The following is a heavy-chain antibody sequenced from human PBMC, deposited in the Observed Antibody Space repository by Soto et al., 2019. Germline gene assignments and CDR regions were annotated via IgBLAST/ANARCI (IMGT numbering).Heavy chain of an antibody. CDR3: ASLTGEISF. CDR1: GLTFSSYV. V-gene: IGHV3-30-3*01. Sequence: QVQVVESGGGVVQPGKSLRLSCAASGLTFSSYVMHWVRQAPGKGLEWMAVISYDGSNKYFADSVKGRFTISRDNSKNTLYLQMNSLRPEDTAVYSCASLTGEISFWGQGTLVTVSS. D-gene: IGHD2-21*01. J-gene: IGHJ4*02. CDR2: ISYDGSNK.